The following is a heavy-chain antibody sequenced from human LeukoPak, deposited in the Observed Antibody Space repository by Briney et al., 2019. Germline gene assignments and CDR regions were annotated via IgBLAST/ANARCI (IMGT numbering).Heavy chain of an antibody. CDR1: GGSISSYY. J-gene: IGHJ6*03. V-gene: IGHV4-59*01. CDR2: IYYSGST. CDR3: ARVAPYYYYMDV. Sequence: SETLSLTCTVSGGSISSYYWSWIRQPPGKGLEWTGYIYYSGSTNYNPSLKSRVTISVDTSKNQFSLKLSSVTAADTAVYYCARVAPYYYYMDVWGKGTTVTVSS.